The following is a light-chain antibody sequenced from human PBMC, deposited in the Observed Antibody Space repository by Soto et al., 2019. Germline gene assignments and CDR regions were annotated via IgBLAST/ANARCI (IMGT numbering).Light chain of an antibody. J-gene: IGKJ1*01. CDR3: QQYNSYSEA. CDR1: QSVTTN. Sequence: EIVMTQSPATLSVSPGERVILSCRASQSVTTNVAWYQQKPGQAPRLLIYGTSARATGIPARFSGSGSGTEFSLTISSLQSEDFAVYYCQQYNSYSEAFGQGTKVELK. V-gene: IGKV3-15*01. CDR2: GTS.